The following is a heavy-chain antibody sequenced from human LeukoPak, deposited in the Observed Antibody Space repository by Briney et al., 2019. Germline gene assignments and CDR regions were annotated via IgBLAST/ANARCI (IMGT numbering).Heavy chain of an antibody. CDR3: AGIRYPFDY. CDR1: GGSFSGYY. J-gene: IGHJ4*02. CDR2: INHSGST. V-gene: IGHV4-34*01. Sequence: SETLSLTCAVYGGSFSGYYWSWIRQPPGKGLEWIGEINHSGSTNYNPSLKSRVTITVDTSKNQFSLKLSSVTAPDTAVYYCAGIRYPFDYWGQGTLVTVSS. D-gene: IGHD3-16*01.